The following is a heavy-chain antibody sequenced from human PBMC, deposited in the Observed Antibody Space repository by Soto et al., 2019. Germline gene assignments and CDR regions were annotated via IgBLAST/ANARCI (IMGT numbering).Heavy chain of an antibody. Sequence: GESLKISCTASGFTFGDYAMSWFRQAPGKGLEWVGFIRSKAYGGTTEYAASVKGRFTISRDDSKSIAYLQMNSLKTEDTAVYYCTRVARSSGWYDRFSDYWGQGTLVTVSS. V-gene: IGHV3-49*03. D-gene: IGHD6-19*01. CDR2: IRSKAYGGTT. CDR1: GFTFGDYA. CDR3: TRVARSSGWYDRFSDY. J-gene: IGHJ4*02.